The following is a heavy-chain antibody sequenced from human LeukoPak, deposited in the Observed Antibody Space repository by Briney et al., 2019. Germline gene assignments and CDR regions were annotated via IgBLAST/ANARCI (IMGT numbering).Heavy chain of an antibody. Sequence: PSETLSLTCTVSGGSISSSSYYWGWIRQPPGKGLEWIGSIYYSGSTYYNPSLKSRVTISVDTSKNQFSLKLSSVTAADTAVYYCARLIDGYNWIFFDYWGQGTLVTVSS. CDR3: ARLIDGYNWIFFDY. J-gene: IGHJ4*02. CDR1: GGSISSSSYY. V-gene: IGHV4-39*01. D-gene: IGHD5-24*01. CDR2: IYYSGST.